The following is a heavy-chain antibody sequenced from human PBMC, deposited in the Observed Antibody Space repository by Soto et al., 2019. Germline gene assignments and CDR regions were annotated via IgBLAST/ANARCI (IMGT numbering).Heavy chain of an antibody. V-gene: IGHV3-66*01. Sequence: GGSLRLSCAASGFTVSSNYMSWVRQAPGKGLEWVSVIYSGGSTYYADSVKGRFTISRDNSKNTLYLQMNSLRAEDTAVYYCARDASPSSYCSGGSCSTDAFDIWGQGTMVTVSS. CDR1: GFTVSSNY. J-gene: IGHJ3*02. CDR3: ARDASPSSYCSGGSCSTDAFDI. D-gene: IGHD2-15*01. CDR2: IYSGGST.